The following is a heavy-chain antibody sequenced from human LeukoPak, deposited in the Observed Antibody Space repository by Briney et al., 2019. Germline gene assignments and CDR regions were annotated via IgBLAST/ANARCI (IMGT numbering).Heavy chain of an antibody. D-gene: IGHD6-19*01. J-gene: IGHJ6*03. Sequence: SETLSLTCAVYGGSFSGYYWSWIRQPPGKGLEWIGEINHSGSTNYNPSLKSRVTISVDTSKNQFSLKLSSVTAADTAVYYCASGIAVAGTSHYYYYMDVWGKGTTVTISS. V-gene: IGHV4-34*01. CDR2: INHSGST. CDR3: ASGIAVAGTSHYYYYMDV. CDR1: GGSFSGYY.